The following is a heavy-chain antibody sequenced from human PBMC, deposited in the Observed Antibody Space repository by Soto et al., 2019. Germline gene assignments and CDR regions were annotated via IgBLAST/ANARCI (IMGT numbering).Heavy chain of an antibody. CDR2: IRSKTDGVTK. CDR3: TIARRWVKGIDY. CDR1: GFTFSSSW. J-gene: IGHJ4*02. D-gene: IGHD1-26*01. V-gene: IGHV3-15*01. Sequence: EVQLVESGGGLVQPGGSLRLSCAASGFTFSSSWMSWVRQAPGKGLEWVGSIRSKTDGVTKDYAAPVKGRFTISREDSKNTRYLQMNRLENEDTAVYYCTIARRWVKGIDYWGQGTMVTVSS.